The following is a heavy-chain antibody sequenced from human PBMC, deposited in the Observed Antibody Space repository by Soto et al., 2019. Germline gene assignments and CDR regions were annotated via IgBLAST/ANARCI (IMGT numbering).Heavy chain of an antibody. J-gene: IGHJ4*02. CDR1: GFTFNNYG. CDR3: AKGRMKYYESSGYYSALDY. V-gene: IGHV3-30*18. CDR2: MSHDGSNI. D-gene: IGHD3-22*01. Sequence: GGSLRLSCAASGFTFNNYGMHWVRQAPGKGLEWVAVMSHDGSNIYYADSVKGRFTISRDNSKNTLYLQMNSLTTGDTAVYYCAKGRMKYYESSGYYSALDYWGQGTLVTVSS.